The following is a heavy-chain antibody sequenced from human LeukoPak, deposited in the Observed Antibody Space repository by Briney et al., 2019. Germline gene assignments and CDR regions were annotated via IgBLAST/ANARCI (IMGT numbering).Heavy chain of an antibody. V-gene: IGHV3-23*01. J-gene: IGHJ4*02. CDR2: ISGGGGST. Sequence: GRSLRLSFAASGFTVSSYGMSWVRQAPGKGLEWVSAISGGGGSTYYAHSVKGPFTISRDNSKNTLYLQMHSLRAEDTAVYYCAKDNTAMVIVFAYWGQGTLVTVPS. CDR1: GFTVSSYG. D-gene: IGHD5-18*01. CDR3: AKDNTAMVIVFAY.